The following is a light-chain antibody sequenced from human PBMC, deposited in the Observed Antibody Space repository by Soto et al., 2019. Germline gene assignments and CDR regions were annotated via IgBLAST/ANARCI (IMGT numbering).Light chain of an antibody. CDR3: QQYGRYRT. Sequence: DIQMTQSPSTLSASVGDRVTITCRASQSTSTWLGWYQHKPGKAPNLLIYKASSLESGVPSRFSGSGSGTEITLTISSLQPDDVATYYCQQYGRYRTFGQGTKVEIK. V-gene: IGKV1-5*03. CDR2: KAS. CDR1: QSTSTW. J-gene: IGKJ1*01.